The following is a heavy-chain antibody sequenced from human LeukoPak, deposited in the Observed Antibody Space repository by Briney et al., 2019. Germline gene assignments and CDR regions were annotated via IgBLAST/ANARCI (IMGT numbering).Heavy chain of an antibody. CDR1: GYTFTSYG. V-gene: IGHV1-18*01. CDR3: ARGGYYYDSSGYYYSY. CDR2: ISAYNGNT. J-gene: IGHJ4*02. Sequence: ASVKVSCKASGYTFTSYGTSWVRQAPGQGLEWMGWISAYNGNTNYAQKLQGRVTMTTDTSTSTAYMELRSLRSDDTAVYYCARGGYYYDSSGYYYSYWGQGTLVTVSS. D-gene: IGHD3-22*01.